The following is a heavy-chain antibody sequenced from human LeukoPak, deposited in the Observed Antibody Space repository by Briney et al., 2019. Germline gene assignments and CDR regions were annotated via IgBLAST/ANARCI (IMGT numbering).Heavy chain of an antibody. V-gene: IGHV3-33*01. CDR1: GSTFSSSG. Sequence: GRSLRLSCAASGSTFSSSGMHWVRQAPGKGLEWVAVIWYDGSNTYYADSVKGRFTISRDNSKNTLYLQMNSLRAEDTAVYYCARSGGYSYGCGGSFFDYWGQGTLVTVSS. J-gene: IGHJ4*02. CDR3: ARSGGYSYGCGGSFFDY. D-gene: IGHD5-18*01. CDR2: IWYDGSNT.